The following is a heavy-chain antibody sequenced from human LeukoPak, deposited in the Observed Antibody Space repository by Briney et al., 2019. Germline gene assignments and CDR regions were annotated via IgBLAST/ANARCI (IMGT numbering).Heavy chain of an antibody. J-gene: IGHJ3*02. CDR2: MFYSGST. V-gene: IGHV4-39*01. CDR3: ARNKREMATILVLGVFDT. Sequence: SETLSLTCTVSGSSISSSSYYWGWIRQPPGKGLEWIGSMFYSGSTYYNPSLKSRVTISVDTSKNQFSLKLSSVAAAGTAVYYCARNKREMATILVLGVFDTGGKGKIPPVS. D-gene: IGHD5-24*01. CDR1: GSSISSSSYY.